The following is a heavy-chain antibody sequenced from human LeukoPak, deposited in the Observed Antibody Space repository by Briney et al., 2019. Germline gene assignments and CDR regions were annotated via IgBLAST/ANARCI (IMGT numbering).Heavy chain of an antibody. CDR1: GGSVSMGRYY. CDR3: ARGRNWGELGY. D-gene: IGHD7-27*01. Sequence: SESRSLTCTVSGGSVSMGRYYCSWLRQPPGRGLDWIGYIYYSGSTNYNSSLTSRFTISVDTSKNQFSLKLSSVTAADTAVYYCARGRNWGELGYWGQGTLVTVSS. J-gene: IGHJ4*02. CDR2: IYYSGST. V-gene: IGHV4-61*01.